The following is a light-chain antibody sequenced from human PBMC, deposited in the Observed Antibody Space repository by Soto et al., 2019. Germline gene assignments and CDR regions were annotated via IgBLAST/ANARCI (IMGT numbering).Light chain of an antibody. CDR1: QSISNY. J-gene: IGKJ1*01. CDR2: AAS. CDR3: QQCYSTPWT. Sequence: DIQMTQSPSSLSASVGDRVTITCRASQSISNYLNWYQQKLGKAPKLLSYAASSLQSGVPSRFSGSGSGTYLTLTISTLPPDDFATDYCQQCYSTPWTFGHATKVDSK. V-gene: IGKV1-39*01.